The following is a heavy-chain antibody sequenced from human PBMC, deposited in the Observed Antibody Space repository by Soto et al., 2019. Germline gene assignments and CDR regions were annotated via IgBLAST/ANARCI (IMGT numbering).Heavy chain of an antibody. V-gene: IGHV3-30*18. CDR2: ISYDGSNK. Sequence: GGSLRLSCAASGFTFSSYGMHWVRQAPGKGLEWVAVISYDGSNKYYADSVKGRFTISRDNSKNTLYLQMNSLRAEDTAVYYCAKVARVDTAMAPSYYYYYGMDVWGQGTTVTVSS. J-gene: IGHJ6*02. D-gene: IGHD5-18*01. CDR3: AKVARVDTAMAPSYYYYYGMDV. CDR1: GFTFSSYG.